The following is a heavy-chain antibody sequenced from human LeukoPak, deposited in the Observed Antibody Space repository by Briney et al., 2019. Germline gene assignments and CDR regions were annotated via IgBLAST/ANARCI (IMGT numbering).Heavy chain of an antibody. CDR1: GGSISTSSYY. CDR3: ARGRLQLAEAVY. Sequence: SETLPLTCTVSGGSISTSSYYWGWIRQPPGKGLECIGNIYYSGSTYYNPSLKSRVTISVDTSKNQFSLKLSSVTAADTAVYDFARGRLQLAEAVYLGQGSLVTV. CDR2: IYYSGST. J-gene: IGHJ1*01. D-gene: IGHD6-6*01. V-gene: IGHV4-39*07.